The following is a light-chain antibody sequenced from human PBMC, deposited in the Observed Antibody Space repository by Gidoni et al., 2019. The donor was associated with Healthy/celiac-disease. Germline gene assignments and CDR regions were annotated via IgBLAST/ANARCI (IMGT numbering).Light chain of an antibody. CDR1: QSVSSN. CDR3: QQYTTWPYT. CDR2: CAS. V-gene: IGKV3-15*01. Sequence: EIVMTQSPATLSVSPGERATLSCRVSQSVSSNLAWYQQKPGQAPRLLIYCASTRATGIPARFSGSGSGTEFTLTISSLQSEDFAVYYFQQYTTWPYTFXQXTKLEIK. J-gene: IGKJ2*01.